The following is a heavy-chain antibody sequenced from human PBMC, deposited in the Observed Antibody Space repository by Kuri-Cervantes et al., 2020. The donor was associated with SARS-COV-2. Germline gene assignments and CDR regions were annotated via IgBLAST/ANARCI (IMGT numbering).Heavy chain of an antibody. J-gene: IGHJ3*02. Sequence: GESLKISCAASGFTFRSYAMTWVRQAPGKGLEWVSYISSSSSTIYYADSVKGRFTISRDNAKNSLYLQMNSLRAEDTAVYYCAKPQRITIFGVVIMVDAFDIWGQGTMVTVSS. CDR2: ISSSSSTI. D-gene: IGHD3-3*01. CDR1: GFTFRSYA. V-gene: IGHV3-48*01. CDR3: AKPQRITIFGVVIMVDAFDI.